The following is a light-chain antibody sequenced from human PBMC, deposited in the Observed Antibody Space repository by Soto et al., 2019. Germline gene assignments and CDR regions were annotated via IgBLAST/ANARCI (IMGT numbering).Light chain of an antibody. CDR1: QRVSDN. CDR3: QQYNNWPPIT. CDR2: GAS. Sequence: EIVMTQSPATLSVSPGESATLSCRASQRVSDNLAWYQQKPGQAPRLLIYGASTRATGVPARFSGGGSETDFTLTISSVQSEDFAVYYCQQYNNWPPITFGQGTRLEIK. J-gene: IGKJ5*01. V-gene: IGKV3-15*01.